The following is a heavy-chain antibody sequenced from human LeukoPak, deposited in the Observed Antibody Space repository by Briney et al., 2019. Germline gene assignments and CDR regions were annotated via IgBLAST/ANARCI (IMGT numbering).Heavy chain of an antibody. Sequence: ASVKVSCKASGYTLTDYYMHWVRQAPGQGLEWMGRINPNSGGTNYAQKFQGRVTMTRDTSISTVYMELSRLRSDDTAVYYCARVGYYESSGYYEYWGQGTLVTVFS. V-gene: IGHV1-2*06. CDR1: GYTLTDYY. D-gene: IGHD3-22*01. J-gene: IGHJ4*02. CDR2: INPNSGGT. CDR3: ARVGYYESSGYYEY.